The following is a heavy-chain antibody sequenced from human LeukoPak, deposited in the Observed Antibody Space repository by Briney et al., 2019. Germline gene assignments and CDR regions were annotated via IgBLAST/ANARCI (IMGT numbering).Heavy chain of an antibody. J-gene: IGHJ3*02. CDR2: IFYDGNKK. D-gene: IGHD1-26*01. V-gene: IGHV3-30*18. CDR3: AKEVGAGAFDI. Sequence: GGSLGLSVTASGFPFISYGMHGVRKAPGRGLEGVATIFYDGNKKYYADSVKGRFTISRDNSKNTVYLQMNSLSSEDAAVYYCAKEVGAGAFDIWGQGTMVTVSS. CDR1: GFPFISYG.